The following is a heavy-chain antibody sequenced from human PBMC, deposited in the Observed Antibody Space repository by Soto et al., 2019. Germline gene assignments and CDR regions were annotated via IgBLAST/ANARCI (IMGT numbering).Heavy chain of an antibody. CDR2: IYYSGST. D-gene: IGHD3-10*01. V-gene: IGHV4-31*03. CDR1: GGSISSGGYY. Sequence: LSLTCTVSGGSISSGGYYWSWIRQHPGKGLEWIGYIYYSGSTYYNPSLKSRVTISVDTSKNQFSLKLSSVTAADTAVYYCARRGVFYGMDVWGQGTTVTVSS. CDR3: ARRGVFYGMDV. J-gene: IGHJ6*02.